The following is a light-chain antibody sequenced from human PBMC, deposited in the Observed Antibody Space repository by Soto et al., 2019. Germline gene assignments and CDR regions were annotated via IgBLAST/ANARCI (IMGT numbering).Light chain of an antibody. CDR3: HQYNSYWT. J-gene: IGKJ1*01. CDR2: KAS. V-gene: IGKV1-5*03. Sequence: DIQLTQSPSTLSGSVGDSVTITCRASQTISSWLAWYQQKPGKAPKLLIYKASSLESGVPSRFSGSGSGTEFTLSISSLQPDDFATYYCHQYNSYWTFGQGTKVDI. CDR1: QTISSW.